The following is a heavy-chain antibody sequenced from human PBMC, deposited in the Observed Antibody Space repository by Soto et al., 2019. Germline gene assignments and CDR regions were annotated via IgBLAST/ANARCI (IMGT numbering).Heavy chain of an antibody. Sequence: GGSLRLSCAASRFTFSNYAMSWVRQAPGKGLEWVSSISGSDDSTYYADSVKGRFTISRDNSKNTLYLQMNSLGAEDTAVYYCARDQSPYQLLSPNWFDPWGQGTLVTVSS. CDR2: ISGSDDST. V-gene: IGHV3-23*01. J-gene: IGHJ5*02. D-gene: IGHD2-21*01. CDR1: RFTFSNYA. CDR3: ARDQSPYQLLSPNWFDP.